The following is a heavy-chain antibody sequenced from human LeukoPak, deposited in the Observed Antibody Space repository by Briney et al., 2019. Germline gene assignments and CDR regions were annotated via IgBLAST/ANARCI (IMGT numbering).Heavy chain of an antibody. Sequence: SVKVSCKASGGTFNSYAINWVRQAPGQGLEWMGRVFPIFGTANYAQKFQGRVTVTTDESTNTAYMELSSLRPEDTAMYYCARDRGERDSSWSLPAHGFDIWGQGTMVTVSS. D-gene: IGHD6-13*01. CDR3: ARDRGERDSSWSLPAHGFDI. J-gene: IGHJ3*02. CDR1: GGTFNSYA. V-gene: IGHV1-69*05. CDR2: VFPIFGTA.